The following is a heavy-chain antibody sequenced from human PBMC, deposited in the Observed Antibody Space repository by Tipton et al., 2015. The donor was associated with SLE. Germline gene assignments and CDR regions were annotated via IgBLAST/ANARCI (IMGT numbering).Heavy chain of an antibody. CDR1: GFTFSTNA. Sequence: SLRLSCEASGFTFSTNAMGWVRQAPGKGLDWVSAIGSDFNTHYAESVKGRFTISRDNSKNTLDLQMNSLRAEDTAVYYCAKDLLRWSFDFWGQGTMVTVSS. J-gene: IGHJ3*01. D-gene: IGHD6-13*01. CDR2: IGSDFNT. V-gene: IGHV3-23*01. CDR3: AKDLLRWSFDF.